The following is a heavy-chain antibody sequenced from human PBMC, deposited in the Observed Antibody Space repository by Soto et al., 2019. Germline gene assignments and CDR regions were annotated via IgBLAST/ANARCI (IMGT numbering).Heavy chain of an antibody. J-gene: IGHJ4*01. Sequence: GGSLRLSCAASGFTFSNAWMNWVRQAPGKGLEWVGRIKSKTDGGTTDYAAPVKGRFTISRDDSKNTLYLQMNSLKTEDTAVYYCTTDRYFYWLLYLGFVYWGHGTLVTVSS. CDR2: IKSKTDGGTT. CDR1: GFTFSNAW. D-gene: IGHD3-9*01. V-gene: IGHV3-15*07. CDR3: TTDRYFYWLLYLGFVY.